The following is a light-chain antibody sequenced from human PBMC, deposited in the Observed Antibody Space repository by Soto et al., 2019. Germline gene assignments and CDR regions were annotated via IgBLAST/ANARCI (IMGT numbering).Light chain of an antibody. V-gene: IGKV3-20*01. CDR3: QQYGRPPT. CDR2: GVS. Sequence: EIVLTQSPGTLSLSPGERATLSCRASQSVSSSFLAWYQQKPDQPPRLLIYGVSIRAAGIPDRFSGSGSATYFTLTISRLEPEVVTVYYCQQYGRPPTFGQGTQLEIK. CDR1: QSVSSSF. J-gene: IGKJ5*01.